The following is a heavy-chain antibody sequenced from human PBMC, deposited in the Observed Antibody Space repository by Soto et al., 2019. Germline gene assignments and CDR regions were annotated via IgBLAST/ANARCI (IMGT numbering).Heavy chain of an antibody. CDR2: MNPNSGKT. Sequence: QVQLVQSGAEVKKPGASVKVSCKASGYTFTSYDINWVRQATGQGLEWMGWMNPNSGKTGYAQKFQGRVTMTRNTSISTAYMELSSLRSEDTAVYCCARRGYSSSWYYYYYYGMDVWGQGTTVTVSS. D-gene: IGHD6-13*01. J-gene: IGHJ6*02. V-gene: IGHV1-8*01. CDR3: ARRGYSSSWYYYYYYGMDV. CDR1: GYTFTSYD.